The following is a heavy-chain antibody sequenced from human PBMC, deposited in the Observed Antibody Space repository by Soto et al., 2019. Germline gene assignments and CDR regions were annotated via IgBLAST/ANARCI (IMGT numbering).Heavy chain of an antibody. CDR3: ARVRYYDILTGYYKAYYYGMDV. J-gene: IGHJ6*02. CDR1: GGTLSSYA. V-gene: IGHV1-69*13. CDR2: IIPIFGTA. Sequence: SVKVSCKASGGTLSSYAISWVRQAPGQGLEWMGGIIPIFGTANYAQKFQGRVTITADESTSTAYMELSSLRSEDTAVYYCARVRYYDILTGYYKAYYYGMDVWGQGTTVTVSS. D-gene: IGHD3-9*01.